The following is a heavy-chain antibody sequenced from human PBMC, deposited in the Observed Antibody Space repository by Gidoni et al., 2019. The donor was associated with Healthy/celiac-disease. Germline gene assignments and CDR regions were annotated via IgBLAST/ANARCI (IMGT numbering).Heavy chain of an antibody. CDR2: INPNSGGT. J-gene: IGHJ4*02. V-gene: IGHV1-2*02. CDR3: ARDSHDKQWLGGARG. CDR1: GYTFTGYY. Sequence: QVQLVQSGAEVKKPGASVQVSCKAYGYTFTGYYMHWVRQAPGQGLEWMGWINPNSGGTNYAQKFQGRVTMTRDTSISTAYMELSRLRSDDTAVYYCARDSHDKQWLGGARGWGQGTLVTVSS. D-gene: IGHD6-19*01.